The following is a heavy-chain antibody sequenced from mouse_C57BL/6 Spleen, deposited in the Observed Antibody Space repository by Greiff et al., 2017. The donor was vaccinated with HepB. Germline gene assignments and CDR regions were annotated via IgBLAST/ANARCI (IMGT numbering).Heavy chain of an antibody. Sequence: VQLQQSGPELVKPGASVKISCKASGYTFTDYYMNWVKQSHGKSLEWIGDINPNNGGTSYNQKFKGKATLTVDKSSSTAYMELRSLTSEDSAVYYCARGRYSKPSWFAYWGQGTLVTVSA. CDR2: INPNNGGT. V-gene: IGHV1-26*01. CDR1: GYTFTDYY. D-gene: IGHD2-5*01. CDR3: ARGRYSKPSWFAY. J-gene: IGHJ3*01.